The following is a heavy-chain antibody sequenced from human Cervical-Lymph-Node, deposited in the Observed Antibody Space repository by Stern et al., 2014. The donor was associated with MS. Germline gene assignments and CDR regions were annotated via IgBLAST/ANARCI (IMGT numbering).Heavy chain of an antibody. Sequence: EVQLVESGGGLVKPGESLRLSCDASGFTFSHSSINWVRQAPGKGLEWISLISNNSTHTYYADSVEGRFTISRDSAKDSVSLHMVSLRAEDTAVYYCARARVGDYARSPHLDSWGQGTLVTVSS. V-gene: IGHV3-21*01. CDR1: GFTFSHSS. J-gene: IGHJ4*02. D-gene: IGHD4-17*01. CDR2: ISNNSTHT. CDR3: ARARVGDYARSPHLDS.